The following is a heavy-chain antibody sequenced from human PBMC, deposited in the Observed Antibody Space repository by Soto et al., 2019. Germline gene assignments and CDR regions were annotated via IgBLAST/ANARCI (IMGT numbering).Heavy chain of an antibody. CDR3: ARYRREAVAGYTLDN. V-gene: IGHV4-59*01. CDR2: VYNSVST. CDR1: GGSISSNY. J-gene: IGHJ4*02. Sequence: SETLSLTCTVSGGSISSNYWTWIRQPPGKGLEWIGYVYNSVSTNYNPSLKSRVTISEDTSKSQFSLKVNSMTAADPAVYYCARYRREAVAGYTLDNWGQGILVTVSS. D-gene: IGHD6-13*01.